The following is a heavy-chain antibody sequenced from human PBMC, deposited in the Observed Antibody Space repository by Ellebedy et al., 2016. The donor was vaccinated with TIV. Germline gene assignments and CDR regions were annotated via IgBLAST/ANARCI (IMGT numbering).Heavy chain of an antibody. CDR2: ISYDGSNK. CDR3: ARGKGSV. J-gene: IGHJ6*02. CDR1: GFTFSSYA. D-gene: IGHD3-10*01. V-gene: IGHV3-30-3*01. Sequence: PGGSLRLSCAASGFTFSSYAMHWVRQAPGKGLEWVAVISYDGSNKYYADSVKGRFTISRDNSKNTLYLQMNSLRAEDTAVYYCARGKGSVWGQGTTVTVSS.